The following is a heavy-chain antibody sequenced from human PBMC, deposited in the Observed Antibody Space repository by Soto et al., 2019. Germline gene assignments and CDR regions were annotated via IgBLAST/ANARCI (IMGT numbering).Heavy chain of an antibody. J-gene: IGHJ4*02. CDR1: GGSFSGYY. CDR3: ARGEAMTTAVDY. D-gene: IGHD4-4*01. Sequence: SSETLSLTCAVYGGSFSGYYWSWIRQPPGKGLEWIGEINHSGSTNYNPSLKSRVTISVDTSKNQFSLRLSSVTAADTAVYYCARGEAMTTAVDYWGQGTLVTVSS. V-gene: IGHV4-34*01. CDR2: INHSGST.